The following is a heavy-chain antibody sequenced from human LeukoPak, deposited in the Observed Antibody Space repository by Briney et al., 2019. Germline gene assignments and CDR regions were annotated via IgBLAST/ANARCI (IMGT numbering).Heavy chain of an antibody. V-gene: IGHV4-59*01. D-gene: IGHD3-22*01. CDR1: GGSISSYY. J-gene: IGHJ4*02. CDR2: IYYSGST. CDR3: ARGAYDSSGYSFDY. Sequence: SETLCLTCTVSGGSISSYYWSWIRQPPGKGLEWIGYIYYSGSTNYNPSLKSRVTISVDTSKNQFSLKLSSVTAADTAVYYCARGAYDSSGYSFDYWGQGTLVTVSS.